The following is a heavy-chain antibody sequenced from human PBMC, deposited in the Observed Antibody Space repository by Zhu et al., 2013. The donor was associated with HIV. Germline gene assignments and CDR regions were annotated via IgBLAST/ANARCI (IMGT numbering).Heavy chain of an antibody. CDR3: ASSWRGSGSYYKGFYYYYGMDV. CDR1: GGTFSSYA. V-gene: IGHV1-69*01. Sequence: QVQLVQSGAEVKKPGSSVKVSCKASGGTFSSYAISWVRQAPGQGLEWMGGIIPIFGTANYAQKFQGRVTITADESTSTAYMELSSLRSEDTAVYYCASSWRGSGSYYKGFYYYYGMDVWGQGTTVTVSS. D-gene: IGHD3-10*01. CDR2: IIPIFGTA. J-gene: IGHJ6*02.